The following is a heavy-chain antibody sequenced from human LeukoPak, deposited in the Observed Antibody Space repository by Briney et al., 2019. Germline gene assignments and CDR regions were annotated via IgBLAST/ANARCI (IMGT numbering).Heavy chain of an antibody. CDR3: VAGTGRSDFDY. J-gene: IGHJ4*02. CDR1: GFTFNTAW. Sequence: GGSLRLSCAASGFTFNTAWMTWVRQAPGKGLERVGRIKSKISGETADYAAPVKGRFTISRDDSKNTLYLQMNSLTTEDTALYYCVAGTGRSDFDYWGQGALVTVSS. CDR2: IKSKISGETA. V-gene: IGHV3-15*01. D-gene: IGHD3/OR15-3a*01.